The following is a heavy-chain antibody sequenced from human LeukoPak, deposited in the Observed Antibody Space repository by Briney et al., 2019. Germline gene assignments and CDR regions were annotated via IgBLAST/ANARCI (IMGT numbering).Heavy chain of an antibody. CDR1: GGSFSGYY. J-gene: IGHJ4*02. CDR2: INHSGST. Sequence: SETLSLTCAVYGGSFSGYYWSWIRQPPGKGLEWIGEINHSGSTNYNPSLKSRVTISVDTSKNQFSLRLSSVTAAGTALYYCARVTGYMVEDYFDYWGQGTLVTVSS. CDR3: ARVTGYMVEDYFDY. D-gene: IGHD6-13*01. V-gene: IGHV4-34*01.